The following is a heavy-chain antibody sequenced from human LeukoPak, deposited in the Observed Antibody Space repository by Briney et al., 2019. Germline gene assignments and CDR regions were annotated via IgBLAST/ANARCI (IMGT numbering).Heavy chain of an antibody. CDR1: GGSISSYY. V-gene: IGHV4-59*01. D-gene: IGHD2-2*01. J-gene: IGHJ6*03. CDR3: ARGQSLLGYCSSTSCYARHYYYYYMDV. Sequence: SETLSLTCTVSGGSISSYYWSWIRQPPGKGLEWIGYIYYSGSTNYNPSLKSRVTVSVDTSKNQFSLKLSSVTAADTALYYCARGQSLLGYCSSTSCYARHYYYYYMDVWGKGTTVTVSS. CDR2: IYYSGST.